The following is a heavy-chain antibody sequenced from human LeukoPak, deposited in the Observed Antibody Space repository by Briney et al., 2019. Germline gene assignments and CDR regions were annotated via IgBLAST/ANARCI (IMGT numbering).Heavy chain of an antibody. V-gene: IGHV1-69*02. D-gene: IGHD2-2*02. CDR2: IIPILGIA. J-gene: IGHJ1*01. Sequence: GASVKVSCKASGGTFSSYTISWVRQAPGQGLEWMGRIIPILGIANYAQKFQGRVTITADKPTSTAYMELSSLRSEDTAVYYCARSLTPYPEVYFQHWGQGTLVTVSS. CDR1: GGTFSSYT. CDR3: ARSLTPYPEVYFQH.